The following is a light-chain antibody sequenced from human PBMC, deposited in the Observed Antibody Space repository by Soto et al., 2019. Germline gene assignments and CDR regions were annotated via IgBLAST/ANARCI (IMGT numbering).Light chain of an antibody. Sequence: EIVLTQSPGTLSLSPGERATLSCRAIQSVSSSYLAWYQQTPGQAPRLLIYGASSRATGIPDRFSGSGSGTDFTLTISRLEPEDFAVYYCQQYGSSPFTFGPGTKVDIK. CDR3: QQYGSSPFT. CDR1: QSVSSSY. V-gene: IGKV3-20*01. CDR2: GAS. J-gene: IGKJ3*01.